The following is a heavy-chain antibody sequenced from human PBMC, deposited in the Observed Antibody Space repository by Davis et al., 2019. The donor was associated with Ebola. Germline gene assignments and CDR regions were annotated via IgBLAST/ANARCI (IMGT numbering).Heavy chain of an antibody. CDR1: GYSFTSYW. D-gene: IGHD2-2*01. Sequence: PGGSLRLSCQGSGYSFTSYWISWVRQMPGKGLEWMGRIDPSDSYTNYSPSFQGHVTISADKSISTAYLQWSSLKASDTAMYYCARHPGSTWGGVNWFDPWGQGTLVTVSS. CDR3: ARHPGSTWGGVNWFDP. J-gene: IGHJ5*02. V-gene: IGHV5-10-1*01. CDR2: IDPSDSYT.